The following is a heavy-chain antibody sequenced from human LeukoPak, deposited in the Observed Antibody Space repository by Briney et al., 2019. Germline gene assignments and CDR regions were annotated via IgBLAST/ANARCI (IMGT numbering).Heavy chain of an antibody. D-gene: IGHD6-13*01. CDR3: ARDRGGQQLVLHHANYYYYGMDV. CDR1: GGSFSGYY. CDR2: INHSGST. J-gene: IGHJ6*02. Sequence: PSETLSLTCAVYGGSFSGYYWSWIRQPPGKGLEWIGEINHSGSTNYNPSLKSRVTISVDTSKNQFSLKLSSVTAADTAVYYCARDRGGQQLVLHHANYYYYGMDVWGQGTTVTASS. V-gene: IGHV4-34*01.